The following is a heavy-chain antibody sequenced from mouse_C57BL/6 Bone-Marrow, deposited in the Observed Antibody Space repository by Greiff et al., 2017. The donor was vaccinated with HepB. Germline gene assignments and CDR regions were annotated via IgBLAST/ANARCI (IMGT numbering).Heavy chain of an antibody. J-gene: IGHJ3*01. CDR2: IDPNSGGT. Sequence: VQLQQPGAELVKPGASVKLSCKASGYTFTSYWMHWVKQRPGRGLEWIGRIDPNSGGTKYNEKFKSKATLTVDNPSSTAYMQLSSLTSEDSAVYDCARREENCFDYWGQGTLVTVSA. CDR3: ARREENCFDY. CDR1: GYTFTSYW. V-gene: IGHV1-72*01.